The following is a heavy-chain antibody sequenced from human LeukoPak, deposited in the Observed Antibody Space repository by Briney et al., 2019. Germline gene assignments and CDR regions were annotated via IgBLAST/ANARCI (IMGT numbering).Heavy chain of an antibody. CDR1: GGTFSIYA. J-gene: IGHJ3*02. Sequence: SVTVSFKASGGTFSIYAISWVRQAPGQGHEWMGGIIPIFGTANYAQKFQGRVTITADESTSTAYMELSSLRSEDTAVYYCARDGFYGSAFDIWGQGTMVTVSS. D-gene: IGHD2/OR15-2a*01. CDR2: IIPIFGTA. V-gene: IGHV1-69*13. CDR3: ARDGFYGSAFDI.